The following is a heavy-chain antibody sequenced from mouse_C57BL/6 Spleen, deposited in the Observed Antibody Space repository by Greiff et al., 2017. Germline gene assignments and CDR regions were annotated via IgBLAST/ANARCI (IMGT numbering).Heavy chain of an antibody. CDR2: IRNKANGYTT. J-gene: IGHJ4*01. CDR3: ARYIKSTDGYDESYAMDD. Sequence: DVMLVESGGGLVQPGGSLSLSCAASGFTFTDYYMSWVRQPPGKALEWLGFIRNKANGYTTEYSASVKGRFTISRDNSQSILYLQMNALRAEDSATYYCARYIKSTDGYDESYAMDDWGQGTSVTVSS. V-gene: IGHV7-3*01. CDR1: GFTFTDYY. D-gene: IGHD2-2*01.